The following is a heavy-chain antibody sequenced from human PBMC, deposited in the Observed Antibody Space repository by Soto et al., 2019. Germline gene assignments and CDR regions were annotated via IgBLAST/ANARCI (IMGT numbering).Heavy chain of an antibody. V-gene: IGHV4-30-4*01. Sequence: QVQLQESGPGLVKPSQTLSLTCTVSGGSISSGDYYWSWIRQPPGKGLEWIGYIYYSGSTYYNPSLKSRVTIAVDTAKNQFSLKLSSVTAADTAVYYCARVWGNYENYYYYYGMDVWGQGTTVTVSS. CDR2: IYYSGST. CDR1: GGSISSGDYY. J-gene: IGHJ6*02. D-gene: IGHD4-4*01. CDR3: ARVWGNYENYYYYYGMDV.